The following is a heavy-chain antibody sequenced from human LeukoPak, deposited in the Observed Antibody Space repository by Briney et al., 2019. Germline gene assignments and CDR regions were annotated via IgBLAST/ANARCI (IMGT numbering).Heavy chain of an antibody. D-gene: IGHD3-22*01. J-gene: IGHJ4*02. V-gene: IGHV3-20*01. CDR3: ARRGYYYDSSGYYYYFDY. Sequence: PGGSLRLSCAASGFTFDDYGMSWVRQAPGKGLEWVSGINWNGGSTGYADSVKGRFTISRDNAKNSLYLQMNSLRAEDTALYHCARRGYYYDSSGYYYYFDYWGQGTLVTVSS. CDR1: GFTFDDYG. CDR2: INWNGGST.